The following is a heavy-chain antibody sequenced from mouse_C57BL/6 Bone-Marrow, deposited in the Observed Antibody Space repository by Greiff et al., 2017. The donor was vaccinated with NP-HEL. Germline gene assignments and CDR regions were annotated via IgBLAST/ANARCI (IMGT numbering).Heavy chain of an antibody. D-gene: IGHD3-2*02. Sequence: VKVVDSGPGLVAPSQSLSITCTVSGFSLTSYGVDWVRQSPGKGLEWLGVIWGVGSTNYNSALKSILSISKDNSKSQVFLKMNSLQTDDTAMYYCASLRLGFAYWGQGTLVTVSA. V-gene: IGHV2-6*01. J-gene: IGHJ3*01. CDR1: GFSLTSYG. CDR3: ASLRLGFAY. CDR2: IWGVGST.